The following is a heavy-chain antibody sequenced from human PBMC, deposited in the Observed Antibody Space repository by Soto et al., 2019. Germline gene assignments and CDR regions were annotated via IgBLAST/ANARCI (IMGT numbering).Heavy chain of an antibody. CDR3: AKDSGPTFRNWFEP. CDR1: GFTFDDYA. Sequence: GGSLRLSCAASGFTFDDYAMHWVRQAPGKGLEWVSGISWNSGSIGYADSVKGRFTISRDNAKNSLYLQMNSLRAEDTALYYCAKDSGPTFRNWFEPWGQGNLVTVSS. D-gene: IGHD2-15*01. CDR2: ISWNSGSI. V-gene: IGHV3-9*01. J-gene: IGHJ5*02.